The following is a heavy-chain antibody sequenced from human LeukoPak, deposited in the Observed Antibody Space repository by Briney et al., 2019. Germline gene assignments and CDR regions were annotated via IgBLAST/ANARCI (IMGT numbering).Heavy chain of an antibody. CDR3: ARETTGTGGFDS. Sequence: ASVKDSCKTSANTFTTDYFIHWERQAPGQGLEWMGVSNPGSGFTSNAARFRGRVTLTRDMSTSTVYMDQNTLRSEDTAVYHCARETTGTGGFDSWGQGTLVTVSS. D-gene: IGHD1-1*01. CDR2: SNPGSGFT. V-gene: IGHV1-46*01. J-gene: IGHJ4*02. CDR1: ANTFTTDYF.